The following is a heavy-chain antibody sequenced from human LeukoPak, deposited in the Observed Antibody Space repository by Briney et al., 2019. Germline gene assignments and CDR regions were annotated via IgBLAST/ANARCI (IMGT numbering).Heavy chain of an antibody. V-gene: IGHV3-53*01. D-gene: IGHD6-19*01. J-gene: IGHJ4*02. CDR1: GFTVSSNY. CDR3: EKDVLVAVAVNFDY. CDR2: IYSGGST. Sequence: GGSLRLSCAASGFTVSSNYMSWVRQAPGKGLEWVSVIYSGGSTYYADSVKGRFTISRDNSKNTLYLQMNSLRAGDTAVYYCEKDVLVAVAVNFDYWGQGTLVTVSS.